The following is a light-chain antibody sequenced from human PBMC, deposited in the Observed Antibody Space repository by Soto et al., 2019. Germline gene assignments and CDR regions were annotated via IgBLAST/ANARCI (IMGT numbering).Light chain of an antibody. Sequence: DIQMTQSPSSLSASVGDRVTITCQASQDISNYLSWYQQKPGKDPKLLFYDASNLQTGVPSRFIGSGSGTYYTFTISSLQPEDIATYYCQQYAHVPYTFGQGTKVEMK. J-gene: IGKJ2*01. V-gene: IGKV1-33*01. CDR2: DAS. CDR1: QDISNY. CDR3: QQYAHVPYT.